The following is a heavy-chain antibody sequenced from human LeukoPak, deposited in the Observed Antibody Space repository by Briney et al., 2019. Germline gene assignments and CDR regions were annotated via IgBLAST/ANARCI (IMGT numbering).Heavy chain of an antibody. CDR3: AKDRYCSGGSCDNWFDP. V-gene: IGHV3-23*01. J-gene: IGHJ5*02. CDR2: ISGSGGST. CDR1: GFTFSSYA. D-gene: IGHD2-15*01. Sequence: GGSLRLSCAASGFTFSSYAMSWVRQAPGKGLEWVSAISGSGGSTYYADSVKGRFTISRDNSKSTLYLQMNSLRAKDTAVYYCAKDRYCSGGSCDNWFDPWGQGTLVTVSS.